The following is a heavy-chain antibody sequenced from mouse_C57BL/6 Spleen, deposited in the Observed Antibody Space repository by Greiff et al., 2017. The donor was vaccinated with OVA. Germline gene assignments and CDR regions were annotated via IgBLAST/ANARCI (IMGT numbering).Heavy chain of an antibody. V-gene: IGHV1-15*01. CDR3: TRPFDYDGGGDYFDY. CDR1: GYTFTDYE. CDR2: IDPETGGT. J-gene: IGHJ2*01. Sequence: VKLMESGAELVRPGASVTLSCKASGYTFTDYEMHWVKQTPVHGLEWIGAIDPETGGTAYNQKFKGKAILTADKSSSTAYMELRSLTSEDSAVYYCTRPFDYDGGGDYFDYWGQGTTLTVSS. D-gene: IGHD2-4*01.